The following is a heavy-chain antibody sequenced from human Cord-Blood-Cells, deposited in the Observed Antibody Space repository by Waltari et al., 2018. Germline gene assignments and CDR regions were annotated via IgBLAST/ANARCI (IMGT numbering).Heavy chain of an antibody. CDR2: IRYSGST. J-gene: IGHJ4*02. D-gene: IGHD6-13*01. CDR1: GGSISSSSYY. Sequence: QLQLQESGPGLVKPSETLSLTCTVSGGSISSSSYYWGWVRQPPGKGLGWIGSIRYSGSTYYNPSLKSRVTISVDTSKNQFSLKLSSVTAADTAVYYCARPYSSSWYYFDYWGQGTLVTVSS. CDR3: ARPYSSSWYYFDY. V-gene: IGHV4-39*01.